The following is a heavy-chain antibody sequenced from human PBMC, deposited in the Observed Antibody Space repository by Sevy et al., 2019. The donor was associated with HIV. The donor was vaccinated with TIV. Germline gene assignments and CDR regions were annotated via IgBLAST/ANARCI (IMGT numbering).Heavy chain of an antibody. Sequence: GGSLRLSCAASGFTFSSYAMHWVRQAPGKGLEWVAVISYDGSNKYYADSVKGRFTISRDNSKNTLYLQMNSLRAEDKAGEYCGSTGDDDGDYYFDSWGQGTLVTVSS. CDR1: GFTFSSYA. V-gene: IGHV3-30-3*01. CDR3: GSTGDDDGDYYFDS. D-gene: IGHD4-17*01. CDR2: ISYDGSNK. J-gene: IGHJ4*02.